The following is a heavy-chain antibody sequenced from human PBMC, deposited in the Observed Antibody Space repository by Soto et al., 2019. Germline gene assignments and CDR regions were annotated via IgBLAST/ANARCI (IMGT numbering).Heavy chain of an antibody. V-gene: IGHV3-23*01. CDR1: GFTFSSYA. D-gene: IGHD3-22*01. Sequence: GGSLRLSCAASGFTFSSYAMSWVRQAPGKGLEWVSAISGSGGSTYYADSVKGRFTISRDNSKNTLYLQMNSLRAEDTAVYYCAKPLVTMIVFWRDGAFDIWGQGTMVTVSS. CDR3: AKPLVTMIVFWRDGAFDI. CDR2: ISGSGGST. J-gene: IGHJ3*02.